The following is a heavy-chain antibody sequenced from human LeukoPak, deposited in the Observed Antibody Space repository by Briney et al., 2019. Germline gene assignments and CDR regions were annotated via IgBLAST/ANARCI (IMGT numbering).Heavy chain of an antibody. J-gene: IGHJ6*02. D-gene: IGHD1-26*01. Sequence: PGGSLRLSCAASGFTFSSYGMHWVRQAPGKGLEWVAVISYDGSNKYYADSVKGRFTISRDNSKNTLYLQMNSLRAEDTAVYYCAKGRSGSYYIPYYYYYYGMDVWGQGTTVTVSS. CDR3: AKGRSGSYYIPYYYYYYGMDV. CDR1: GFTFSSYG. V-gene: IGHV3-30*18. CDR2: ISYDGSNK.